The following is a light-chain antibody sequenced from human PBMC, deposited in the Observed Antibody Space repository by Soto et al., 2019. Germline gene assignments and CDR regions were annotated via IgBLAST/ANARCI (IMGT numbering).Light chain of an antibody. J-gene: IGKJ1*01. Sequence: EIVLTQSPGPLSLSPGARATLFCRASQSVSSNYLAWYQQKPGQAPRLLIYGASSRATGIPDRFSGSGSVTDFTLTISSLEPADFVVYYCQQYYSSPRTVGQGTKLEI. CDR3: QQYYSSPRT. CDR2: GAS. V-gene: IGKV3-20*01. CDR1: QSVSSNY.